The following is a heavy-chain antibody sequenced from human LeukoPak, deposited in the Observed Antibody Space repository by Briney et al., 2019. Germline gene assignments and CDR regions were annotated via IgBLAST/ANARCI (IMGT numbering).Heavy chain of an antibody. CDR3: ARGPGAAAGTAAY. J-gene: IGHJ4*02. D-gene: IGHD6-13*01. Sequence: SETPSLTCAVYGGSFSGYYWSWIRQPPGKGLEWIGEINHSGSTNYNPSLKSRVTISVDTSKNQFSLKLSSVTAADTAVYYCARGPGAAAGTAAYWGQGTLVTVSS. CDR1: GGSFSGYY. CDR2: INHSGST. V-gene: IGHV4-34*01.